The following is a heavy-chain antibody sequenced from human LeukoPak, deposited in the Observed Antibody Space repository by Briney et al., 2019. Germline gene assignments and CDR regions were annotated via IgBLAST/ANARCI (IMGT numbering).Heavy chain of an antibody. Sequence: ASVKVSRKASGYTFTSYGISWVRQAPGQGLEWMGWISAYNGNTNYAQKLQGRVTMTTDTSTSTAYMELRSLRSDDTAVYYCARRGYDILTGYYDVDYWGQGTLVTVSS. V-gene: IGHV1-18*01. D-gene: IGHD3-9*01. CDR3: ARRGYDILTGYYDVDY. CDR1: GYTFTSYG. CDR2: ISAYNGNT. J-gene: IGHJ4*02.